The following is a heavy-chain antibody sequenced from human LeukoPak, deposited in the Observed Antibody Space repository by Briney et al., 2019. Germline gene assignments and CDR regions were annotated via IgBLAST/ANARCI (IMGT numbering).Heavy chain of an antibody. CDR3: ARDPALWLGILPTGEDDAFDI. CDR1: GGSISSGDYY. Sequence: PSETLSLTCTVSGGSISSGDYYWSWIRQPPGKGLEWIGYIYYSGSTYYNPSLKSRVTISVDTSKNQFSLKLSSVTAADTAVYYCARDPALWLGILPTGEDDAFDIWGQGTMVTVSS. J-gene: IGHJ3*02. V-gene: IGHV4-30-4*01. CDR2: IYYSGST. D-gene: IGHD6-19*01.